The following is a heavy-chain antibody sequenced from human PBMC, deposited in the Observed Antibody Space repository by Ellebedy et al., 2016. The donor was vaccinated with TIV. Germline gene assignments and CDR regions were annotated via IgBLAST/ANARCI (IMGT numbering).Heavy chain of an antibody. J-gene: IGHJ3*02. V-gene: IGHV3-48*02. CDR2: IRTESESYET. CDR3: VRDSRWAFDI. CDR1: GFNFGDYS. D-gene: IGHD2-15*01. Sequence: PGGSLRLSCAGSGFNFGDYSMNWVRQAPGKGQEWLSNIRTESESYETHYADSVKGRFIISRDNAKNSLYLQMNSLRDEDTAVYYCVRDSRWAFDIWGQGTLVTVSS.